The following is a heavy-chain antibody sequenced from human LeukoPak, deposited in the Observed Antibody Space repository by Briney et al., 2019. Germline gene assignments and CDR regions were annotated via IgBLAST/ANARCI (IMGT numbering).Heavy chain of an antibody. Sequence: GSLRLSCAASGFTFSRYWLSWVRQAPGKGLEWVANIKIDGSKKYYVDSVKGRFTISRDNAKNSLYLQMNSLRAEDTAVYYCARDGIDGYIDYWGQGTLVTVSS. J-gene: IGHJ4*02. CDR1: GFTFSRYW. V-gene: IGHV3-7*01. CDR2: IKIDGSKK. D-gene: IGHD5-24*01. CDR3: ARDGIDGYIDY.